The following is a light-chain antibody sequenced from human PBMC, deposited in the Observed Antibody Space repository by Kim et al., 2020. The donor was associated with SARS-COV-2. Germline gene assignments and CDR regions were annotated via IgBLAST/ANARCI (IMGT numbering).Light chain of an antibody. CDR1: GGDVGGHDD. CDR3: SSYGGSNNLV. V-gene: IGLV2-8*01. CDR2: EIN. Sequence: QSGPIPGPGTGGDVGGHDDVSWDQQHRGKSRKVRNYEINERPSGVPDRFSGSKCGNTASLSVSGLQAEDEADYYCSSYGGSNNLVFGGGNKLTVL. J-gene: IGLJ2*01.